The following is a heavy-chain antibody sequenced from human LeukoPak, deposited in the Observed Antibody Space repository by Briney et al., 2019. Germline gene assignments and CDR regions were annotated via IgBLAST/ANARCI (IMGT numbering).Heavy chain of an antibody. CDR2: IRSKAHGGTT. CDR1: GFTFGDYT. CDR3: TSRECSSVSCYGYFDV. D-gene: IGHD2-2*01. V-gene: IGHV3-49*04. Sequence: PGGSLRLSCTASGFTFGDYTMSWVRQAPGKGLEWVGFIRSKAHGGTTEYAASVKGRFSISRDDSKRIAYLQMNSLKTEDTAMYYCTSRECSSVSCYGYFDVWGRGTLVTVSS. J-gene: IGHJ2*01.